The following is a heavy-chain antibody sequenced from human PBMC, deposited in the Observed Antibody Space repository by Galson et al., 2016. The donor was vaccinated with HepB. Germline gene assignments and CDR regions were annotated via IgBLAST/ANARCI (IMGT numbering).Heavy chain of an antibody. CDR1: NVSIRSTSYY. J-gene: IGHJ5*02. CDR2: IYFNGNT. V-gene: IGHV4-39*01. Sequence: SETLSLTCTVSNVSIRSTSYYWGWIRQSPEKGLEWIGSIYFNGNTYYNPSLMSRASISVDTSNNQFSLKFNSMTAADTAVYYCARHINAAPWFDPWGQGNLVTVSS. CDR3: ARHINAAPWFDP. D-gene: IGHD6-6*01.